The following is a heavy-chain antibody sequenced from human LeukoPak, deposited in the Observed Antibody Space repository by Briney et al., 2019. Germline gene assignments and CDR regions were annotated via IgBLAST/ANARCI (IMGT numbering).Heavy chain of an antibody. V-gene: IGHV3-23*01. D-gene: IGHD2-21*01. CDR2: IYENGGTT. CDR3: AKDFRIGYSAHFDY. CDR1: GFTFRSHA. J-gene: IGHJ4*02. Sequence: GGSLRLSCVGSGFTFRSHAMSWVRQAPEKGLEFVSGIYENGGTTYYADSVKGRFSISRDNSKNTLYLQMDSLRGEDTAVYYCAKDFRIGYSAHFDYWGQGALITVSS.